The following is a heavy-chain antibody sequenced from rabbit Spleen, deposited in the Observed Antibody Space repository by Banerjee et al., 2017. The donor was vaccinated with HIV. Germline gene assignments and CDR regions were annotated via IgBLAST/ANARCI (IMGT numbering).Heavy chain of an antibody. Sequence: QEQLVESGGGLVQPGGSLKLSCKASGFSFSSGYDMCWVRQAPGKGLEWIACIYNGDIGSRTYYATWAKGRFTISKTSTTVTLQMTSLTAADTATYFCARDMGVAAGYYFNLWGQGTLVTVS. D-gene: IGHD4-1*01. CDR3: ARDMGVAAGYYFNL. CDR1: GFSFSSGYD. CDR2: IYNGDIGSRT. J-gene: IGHJ4*01. V-gene: IGHV1S45*01.